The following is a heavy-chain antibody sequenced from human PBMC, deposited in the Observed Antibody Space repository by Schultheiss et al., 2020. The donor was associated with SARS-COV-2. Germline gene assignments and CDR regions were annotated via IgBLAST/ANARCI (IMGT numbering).Heavy chain of an antibody. CDR1: GFTFSSYG. CDR2: ISYDGSNK. Sequence: GESLKISCAASGFTFSSYGMNWVRQAPGKGLEWVAVISYDGSNKYYADSVKGRFTISRDNSKNTLYLQMSSLRAEDTAVYYCVKSPTIAAAGSYWYFDLWGRGTLVTVSS. J-gene: IGHJ2*01. CDR3: VKSPTIAAAGSYWYFDL. D-gene: IGHD6-13*01. V-gene: IGHV3-30*19.